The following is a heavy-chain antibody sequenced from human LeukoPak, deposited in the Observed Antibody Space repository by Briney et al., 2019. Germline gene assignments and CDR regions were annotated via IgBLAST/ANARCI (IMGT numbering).Heavy chain of an antibody. CDR3: ASHDSDDFDI. J-gene: IGHJ3*02. V-gene: IGHV1-8*03. CDR1: GYTFTSYG. Sequence: ASVKVSCKASGYTFTSYGISWVRQAPGQGLEWMGWMNPNSGNTGYAQKFQGRVTITRNTSISTAYMELSSLRSEDTAVYYCASHDSDDFDIWGQGTMVTVSS. D-gene: IGHD2-21*02. CDR2: MNPNSGNT.